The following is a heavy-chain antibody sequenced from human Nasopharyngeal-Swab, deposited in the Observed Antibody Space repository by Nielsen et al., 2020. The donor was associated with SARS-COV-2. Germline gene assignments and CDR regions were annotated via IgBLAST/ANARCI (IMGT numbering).Heavy chain of an antibody. D-gene: IGHD3-9*01. V-gene: IGHV3-48*03. CDR3: ARGCVLTGPSCYYYGMDV. CDR2: ISSSGSTI. CDR1: GFTFSSYE. J-gene: IGHJ6*02. Sequence: GESLKISCAASGFTFSSYEMNWVRQAPGKGLEWVSYISSSGSTIYYADSVKGRFTISRDNAKTSLYLQMNSLRAEDTAVYYCARGCVLTGPSCYYYGMDVWGQGTTVTVSS.